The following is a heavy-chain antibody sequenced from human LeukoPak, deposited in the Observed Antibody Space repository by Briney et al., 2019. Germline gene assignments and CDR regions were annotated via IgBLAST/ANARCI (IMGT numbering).Heavy chain of an antibody. J-gene: IGHJ6*02. CDR2: IYSGGST. V-gene: IGHV3-66*01. D-gene: IGHD1-1*01. CDR1: GFTVSSNC. Sequence: GGSLRLSCAASGFTVSSNCMSWVRQAPGKGLEWVSVIYSGGSTYYADSVKGRFTISRDNSKNTLYLQMNSLRAEDTAVYYCATNRYPKGYGMDVWGQGTTVTVSS. CDR3: ATNRYPKGYGMDV.